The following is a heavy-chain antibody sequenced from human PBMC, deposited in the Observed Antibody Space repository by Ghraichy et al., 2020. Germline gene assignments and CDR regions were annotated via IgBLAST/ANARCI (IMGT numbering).Heavy chain of an antibody. CDR2: IYPDDSDT. D-gene: IGHD3-9*01. CDR1: GYRFTSYW. V-gene: IGHV5-51*01. CDR3: GRQEDYNLLIGYHSGNFDY. J-gene: IGHJ4*02. Sequence: GESLNISCKGSGYRFTSYWIGWVRQMPGKGLEWMGIIYPDDSDTRYSPSFQGQVTITADTSISTAYLQWSSLKASDTAMYFCGRQEDYNLLIGYHSGNFDYWGQGTLVTVSS.